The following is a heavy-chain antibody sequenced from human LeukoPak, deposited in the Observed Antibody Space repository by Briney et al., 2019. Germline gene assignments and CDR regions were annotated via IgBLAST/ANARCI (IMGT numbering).Heavy chain of an antibody. J-gene: IGHJ2*01. Sequence: SETLSLTCTVSGGSMSSYYWSWIRQPPGKGLEWIGYIYYSGSTNYNPSLKSRVTISVDTSKNQFSLKLSSVTAADTAVYYCAREVHGATLNHYWYFDLWGRGTLVTVSS. CDR1: GGSMSSYY. CDR2: IYYSGST. CDR3: AREVHGATLNHYWYFDL. D-gene: IGHD1-26*01. V-gene: IGHV4-59*01.